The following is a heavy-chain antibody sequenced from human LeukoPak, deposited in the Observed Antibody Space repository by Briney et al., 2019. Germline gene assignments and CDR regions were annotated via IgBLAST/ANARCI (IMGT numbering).Heavy chain of an antibody. V-gene: IGHV3-53*01. Sequence: GGSLRLSCAASGFTFSSYAMSWVRQAPGKGLQWVSVIYSGGSTYYADSVKGRFTISRDNSKNTLYLQMNSLRAEDTAVYYCARALYTNIWYVSEYWGQGTLVTVSS. J-gene: IGHJ4*02. CDR1: GFTFSSYA. CDR3: ARALYTNIWYVSEY. CDR2: IYSGGST. D-gene: IGHD6-13*01.